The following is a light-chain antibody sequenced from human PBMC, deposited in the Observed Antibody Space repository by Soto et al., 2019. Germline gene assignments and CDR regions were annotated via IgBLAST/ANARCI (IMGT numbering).Light chain of an antibody. J-gene: IGKJ5*01. V-gene: IGKV1-5*01. CDR1: QSISAW. CDR2: DAS. Sequence: GDSVTITCRVSQSISAWLAWXQQXPXXXXXLXXXDASSLASGVPSRFSGSGSGTEFTLTISSLQPDDFATFYCQQYNTYSSITFGQGKRLEIK. CDR3: QQYNTYSSIT.